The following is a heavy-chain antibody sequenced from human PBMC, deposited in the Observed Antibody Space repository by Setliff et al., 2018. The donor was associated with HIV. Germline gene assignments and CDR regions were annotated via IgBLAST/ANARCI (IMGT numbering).Heavy chain of an antibody. J-gene: IGHJ5*02. CDR2: IFYTGST. D-gene: IGHD2-8*01. CDR3: ARRGRDGVFIMFATGFDP. CDR1: GGSISSSTYY. V-gene: IGHV4-39*01. Sequence: PSETLSLTCSVSGGSISSSTYYWGWIRQPPGKGLEWIGDIFYTGSTYYNPSLKSRVAISVDTSENQFSLKLNSVTAADTAVYYCARRGRDGVFIMFATGFDPWGQGALVT.